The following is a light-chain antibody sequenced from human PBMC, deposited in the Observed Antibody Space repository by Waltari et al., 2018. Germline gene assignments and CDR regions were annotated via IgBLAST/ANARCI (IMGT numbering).Light chain of an antibody. V-gene: IGKV1-39*01. CDR2: DAS. CDR1: RGIEIY. J-gene: IGKJ5*01. CDR3: QQSYSPPFT. Sequence: RASRGIEIYLNWYQQRPGRAPKLLIYDASTLQREVPTRFSGGGIGTDFTLTINNLQPEDFATYFCQQSYSPPFTFGQGTRLEI.